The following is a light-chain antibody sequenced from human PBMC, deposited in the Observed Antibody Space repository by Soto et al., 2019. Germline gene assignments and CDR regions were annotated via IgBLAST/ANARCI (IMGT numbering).Light chain of an antibody. CDR2: DAS. CDR1: QYITIY. V-gene: IGKV3-11*01. J-gene: IGKJ4*01. CDR3: QQRSNWLT. Sequence: EIVLTQSPATLSWSAGERATLSGRASQYITIYLAWYQQKPGQAPRLLIYDASNRATGIPARFSGSGSGTDFTLTISSLEPDDFAVYYCQQRSNWLTFGGGTKVDIK.